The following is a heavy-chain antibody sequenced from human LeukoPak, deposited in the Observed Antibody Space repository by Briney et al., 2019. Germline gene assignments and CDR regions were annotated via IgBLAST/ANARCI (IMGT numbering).Heavy chain of an antibody. V-gene: IGHV1-69*01. CDR3: ARDLFMLGASSSDYGMDV. J-gene: IGHJ6*02. D-gene: IGHD6-6*01. CDR2: IIPIFGTA. Sequence: SVKVSCKASGGTFSSYAISWVRQAPGQGLEWMGGIIPIFGTANYAQKFQGRVTITADESTSTAYMELSSLRFEDTAVYYCARDLFMLGASSSDYGMDVWGQGTTVTVSS. CDR1: GGTFSSYA.